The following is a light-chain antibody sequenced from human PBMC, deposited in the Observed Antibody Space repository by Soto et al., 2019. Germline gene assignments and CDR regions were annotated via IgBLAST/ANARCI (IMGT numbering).Light chain of an antibody. J-gene: IGKJ5*01. Sequence: EIVLTQSPATLSLSPGERATLSCRASQSVGSYLAWYQQKTGQAPRLLIYDASNRATGIPARFSCSGSGTDFTLTISSLEPEEFAVYYCQQRSDWPAITFGQGTRLEIK. V-gene: IGKV3-11*01. CDR1: QSVGSY. CDR2: DAS. CDR3: QQRSDWPAIT.